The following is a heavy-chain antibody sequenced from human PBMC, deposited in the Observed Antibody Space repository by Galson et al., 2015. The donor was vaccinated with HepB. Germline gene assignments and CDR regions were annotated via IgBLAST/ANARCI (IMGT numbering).Heavy chain of an antibody. J-gene: IGHJ3*02. CDR1: GYTFTSYG. CDR3: AREGSSVRGFDI. V-gene: IGHV1-18*04. D-gene: IGHD6-25*01. Sequence: SVKVSCKASGYTFTSYGISWVRLAPGQGLEWMGWISTYNGNTNYAQKLQGRVTMTTDTSTSTAYMELRSLKSDDTAVYYCAREGSSVRGFDIWGQGTMVTVSS. CDR2: ISTYNGNT.